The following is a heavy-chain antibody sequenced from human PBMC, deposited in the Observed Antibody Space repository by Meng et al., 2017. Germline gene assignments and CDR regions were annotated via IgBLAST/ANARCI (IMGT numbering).Heavy chain of an antibody. CDR3: AKDYNYYDSSGYYYGPTDAFDI. Sequence: GGSLRLSCAASGFTFSSYAMSWVRQVPGKGLEWVSAISGSGGSTYYADSVKGRSTISRDNSKNTLYLQMNSLRAEDTAVYYCAKDYNYYDSSGYYYGPTDAFDIWGQGTMVTVSS. J-gene: IGHJ3*02. D-gene: IGHD3-22*01. V-gene: IGHV3-23*01. CDR1: GFTFSSYA. CDR2: ISGSGGST.